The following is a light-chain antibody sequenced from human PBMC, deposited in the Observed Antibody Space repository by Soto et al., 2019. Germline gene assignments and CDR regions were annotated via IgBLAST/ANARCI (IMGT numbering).Light chain of an antibody. Sequence: DIQMTHPQSSLSPPLEARVTTTCRPVQSLSTYLNWYQQKPGKAPERLIYAASTLQSGVPSRFSGSGSGTDFTLTISSLQPEDFATYYCQQSYSVPITFGQGTRLEIK. CDR1: QSLSTY. CDR3: QQSYSVPIT. V-gene: IGKV1-39*01. CDR2: AAS. J-gene: IGKJ5*01.